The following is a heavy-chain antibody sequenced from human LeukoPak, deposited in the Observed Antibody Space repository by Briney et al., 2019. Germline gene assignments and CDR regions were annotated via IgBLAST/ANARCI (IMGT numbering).Heavy chain of an antibody. CDR1: GYTFTGYY. V-gene: IGHV1-2*02. J-gene: IGHJ4*02. D-gene: IGHD6-6*01. CDR2: INPNSGGT. Sequence: ASVKVSCKASGYTFTGYYMHWVRQAPGQGLEWMGWINPNSGGTNYAQKLQDRVTMTTDTSTSTAYMELRSLRSDDTAVYYCARGRIAARNVDYWGQGTLVTVSS. CDR3: ARGRIAARNVDY.